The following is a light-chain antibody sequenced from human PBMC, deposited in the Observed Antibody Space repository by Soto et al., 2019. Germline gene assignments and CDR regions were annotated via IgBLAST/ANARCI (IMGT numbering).Light chain of an antibody. CDR1: QSVSSN. Sequence: EIVMKQSPGTLSVSPGERATLSCRASQSVSSNLAWYQQKPGQAPRLLIYGASTRATGIPARFSGSGSGTEFTLTISTLQSEDFAVYYCQQYDNWPPFTFGPGTKVDIK. J-gene: IGKJ3*01. CDR3: QQYDNWPPFT. V-gene: IGKV3-15*01. CDR2: GAS.